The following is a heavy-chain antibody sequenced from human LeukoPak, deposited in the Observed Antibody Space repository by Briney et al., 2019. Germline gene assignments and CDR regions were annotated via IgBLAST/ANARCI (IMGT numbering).Heavy chain of an antibody. D-gene: IGHD2-15*01. CDR1: GFTVSSNY. CDR3: ARDSGLVVVAATPVDY. CDR2: IYSGGST. Sequence: GGSLRLSCAASGFTVSSNYMNWVRQAPGKGLEWVSVIYSGGSTYYADSVKGRFTISRDNSKNTLYLQMNSLRAEDTAVYYCARDSGLVVVAATPVDYWGQGTLVTVSS. J-gene: IGHJ4*02. V-gene: IGHV3-53*01.